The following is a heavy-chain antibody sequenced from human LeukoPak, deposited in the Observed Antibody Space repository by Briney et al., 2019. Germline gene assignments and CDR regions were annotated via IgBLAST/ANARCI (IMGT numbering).Heavy chain of an antibody. CDR1: GYTFTSYY. V-gene: IGHV1-46*01. Sequence: ASVKVSCKASGYTFTSYYMHWVRQAPGQGLEWVGIINPSGGSTSYAQKFQGRVTMTRDMSTSTAYMELSRLRSDDTAVYYCASSHPVSAFDIWGQGTMVTVSS. CDR3: ASSHPVSAFDI. J-gene: IGHJ3*02. CDR2: INPSGGST.